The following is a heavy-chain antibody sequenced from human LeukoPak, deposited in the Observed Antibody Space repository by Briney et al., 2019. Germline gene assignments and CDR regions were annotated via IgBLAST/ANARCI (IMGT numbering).Heavy chain of an antibody. Sequence: SQTLSLTCAISGDSVSNSGVAWNWIRQSPSRGLEWLGRTYFGSKWYNDYAVSVKSRITINPDTSKNQFSLQLNSVTPEDTAVYYCARQRSRALDLWGQGTMVTVSS. CDR1: GDSVSNSGVA. D-gene: IGHD1-1*01. CDR3: ARQRSRALDL. V-gene: IGHV6-1*01. J-gene: IGHJ3*01. CDR2: TYFGSKWYN.